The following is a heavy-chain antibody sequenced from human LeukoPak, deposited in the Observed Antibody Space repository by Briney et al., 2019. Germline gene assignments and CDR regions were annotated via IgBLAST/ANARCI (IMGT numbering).Heavy chain of an antibody. Sequence: PGGSLRLSCAASGFTFSSYGMYWVRQAPGKGLEWVAVLSYDGCKKYYADSVKGRFTVSRDNSKNTLYLQMNSLRAEDTAVYYCAKDTAGYTYGFGYFDYWGQGTLVTVSS. CDR1: GFTFSSYG. V-gene: IGHV3-30*18. J-gene: IGHJ4*02. CDR2: LSYDGCKK. D-gene: IGHD5-18*01. CDR3: AKDTAGYTYGFGYFDY.